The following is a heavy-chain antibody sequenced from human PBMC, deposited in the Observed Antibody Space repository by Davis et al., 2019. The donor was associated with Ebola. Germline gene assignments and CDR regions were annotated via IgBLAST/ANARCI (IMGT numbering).Heavy chain of an antibody. CDR3: VKDRGHSSSWYFFDS. CDR2: INAGNGNT. J-gene: IGHJ4*02. Sequence: AASVKVSCKASGYTFTSYAMHWVRQAPGQRLEWMGWINAGNGNTKYSQKFQGRVTITRDTSASTAYMELSSLRPEDTALYYCVKDRGHSSSWYFFDSWGQGTLVTVSS. V-gene: IGHV1-3*01. D-gene: IGHD6-13*01. CDR1: GYTFTSYA.